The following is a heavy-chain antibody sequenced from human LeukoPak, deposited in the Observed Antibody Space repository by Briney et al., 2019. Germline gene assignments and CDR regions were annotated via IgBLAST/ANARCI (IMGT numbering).Heavy chain of an antibody. CDR3: AREDCSSTSCNDAFDI. CDR2: INPNSGGT. Sequence: EASVKVSCKASGYTFTSYYMHWVRQAPGQGLEWMGWINPNSGGTNYAQKFQGRVTMTRDTSISTAYMELSRLRSDDTAVYYCAREDCSSTSCNDAFDIWGQGTMVTVSS. CDR1: GYTFTSYY. V-gene: IGHV1-2*02. J-gene: IGHJ3*02. D-gene: IGHD2-2*01.